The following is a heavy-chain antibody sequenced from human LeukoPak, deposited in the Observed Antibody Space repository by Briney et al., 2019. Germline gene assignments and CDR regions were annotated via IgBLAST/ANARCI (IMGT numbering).Heavy chain of an antibody. Sequence: PGGSLRLSCAASGFTFSSSTMNWVRQAPGKGLEWVSSISSGNSYIYYADSVKGRFTISRDNAKNSLYLQMNSLRAEDTAVYYCARDRAYYYYMDVWGKGTTVTVSS. CDR2: ISSGNSYI. CDR3: ARDRAYYYYMDV. V-gene: IGHV3-21*01. CDR1: GFTFSSST. J-gene: IGHJ6*03.